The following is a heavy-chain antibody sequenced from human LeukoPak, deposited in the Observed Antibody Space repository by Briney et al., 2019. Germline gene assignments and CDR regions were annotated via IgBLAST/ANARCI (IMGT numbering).Heavy chain of an antibody. Sequence: GGSLRLSCAASGFTVSSNYMSWVRQAPGKGLEWVSGIDGSGGSIDYADSVTGRFTISSDSSKNTLYLQMNSLRPEDTAVYYCAKDVVSGWYHDYWGQGTLVTVSS. J-gene: IGHJ4*02. V-gene: IGHV3-23*01. CDR1: GFTVSSNY. D-gene: IGHD6-19*01. CDR2: IDGSGGSI. CDR3: AKDVVSGWYHDY.